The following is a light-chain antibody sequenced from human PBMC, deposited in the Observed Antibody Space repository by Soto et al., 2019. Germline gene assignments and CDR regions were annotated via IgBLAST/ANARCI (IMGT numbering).Light chain of an antibody. J-gene: IGKJ2*01. CDR2: GAS. CDR1: QSVSSN. V-gene: IGKV3-15*01. CDR3: QQYNNWPYT. Sequence: EIVMTRSPATLSVSPRERVTLSCRASQSVSSNLAWYQQKPGQAPRLLIYGASSRATGIPARFSGSGSGAEFTLTISSLQSEDFAVYYCQQYNNWPYTFGQGTQLEIK.